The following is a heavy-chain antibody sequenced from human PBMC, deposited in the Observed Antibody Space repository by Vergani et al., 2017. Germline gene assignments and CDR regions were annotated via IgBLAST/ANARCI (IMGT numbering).Heavy chain of an antibody. V-gene: IGHV3-13*01. Sequence: EVQLVESGGGLVQPGGSLRLSCAASGLTFRTYDMHWVRQSTGKGLEWVSAIGTAGDTYYSGSVRGRFTISRENAKNSLFLQMNSLRAEDTAVYYCAKADDFWSGYPRYWGQGTLVTVSS. D-gene: IGHD3-3*01. CDR3: AKADDFWSGYPRY. CDR2: IGTAGDT. J-gene: IGHJ4*02. CDR1: GLTFRTYD.